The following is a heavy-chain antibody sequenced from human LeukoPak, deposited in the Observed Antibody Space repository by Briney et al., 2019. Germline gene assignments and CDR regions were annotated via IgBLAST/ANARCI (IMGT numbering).Heavy chain of an antibody. CDR2: INPSGGST. Sequence: ASVKVSCKASGYTFTSYYMHWVRQAPRQGLEWMGIINPSGGSTSYAQKFQGRVTMTRDTSTSTVYMELSSLRSEDTAVYYCARGPSSSGSSIRYYFDYWGQGTLVTVSS. V-gene: IGHV1-46*01. D-gene: IGHD3-10*01. J-gene: IGHJ4*02. CDR3: ARGPSSSGSSIRYYFDY. CDR1: GYTFTSYY.